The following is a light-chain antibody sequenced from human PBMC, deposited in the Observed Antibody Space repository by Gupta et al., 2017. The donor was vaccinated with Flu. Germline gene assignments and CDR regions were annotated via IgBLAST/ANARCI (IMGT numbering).Light chain of an antibody. CDR2: AAS. J-gene: IGKJ1*01. Sequence: DIQMTQSPSSLSASVGDRVTITCRASQDIRNDLGWYQQKPGKAPKRLIYAASNLQGGVPIRFSGSGFGTDFSLTISSLQPEDLSTYYCLQHDSYPWTFGQETKVEI. CDR3: LQHDSYPWT. V-gene: IGKV1-17*01. CDR1: QDIRND.